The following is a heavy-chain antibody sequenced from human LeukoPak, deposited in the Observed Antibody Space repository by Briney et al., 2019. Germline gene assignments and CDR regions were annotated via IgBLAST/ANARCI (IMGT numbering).Heavy chain of an antibody. CDR3: ARVGFYYCSSTSCWFDY. D-gene: IGHD2-2*01. Sequence: ASVKVSCKASGYTFTSYDINWVRQATGQGLEWMGWMNPNSGNTGYAQKFQGRVTITRNTSISTAYMELSSLRSEDTAVYYCARVGFYYCSSTSCWFDYWGQGTLVTVSS. CDR1: GYTFTSYD. CDR2: MNPNSGNT. J-gene: IGHJ4*02. V-gene: IGHV1-8*03.